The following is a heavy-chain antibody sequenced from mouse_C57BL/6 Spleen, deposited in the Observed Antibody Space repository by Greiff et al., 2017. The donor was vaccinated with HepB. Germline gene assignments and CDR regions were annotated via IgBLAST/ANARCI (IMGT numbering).Heavy chain of an antibody. V-gene: IGHV1-69*01. CDR3: ARPGSSPFAY. J-gene: IGHJ3*01. CDR2: IDPTDSYT. Sequence: QVQLQQPGAELVMPGASVKLSCKASGYTFTSYWMHWVKQRPGQGLEWIGKIDPTDSYTNYNQKFKGKSTLTVDKSSSTAYLQLSSLTAEDSAVYYCARPGSSPFAYWGQGTLVTVSA. CDR1: GYTFTSYW. D-gene: IGHD1-1*01.